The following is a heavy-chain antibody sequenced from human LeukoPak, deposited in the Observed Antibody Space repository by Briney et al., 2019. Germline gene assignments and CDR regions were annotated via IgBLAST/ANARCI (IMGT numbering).Heavy chain of an antibody. CDR3: AKRGTRATHGMDV. V-gene: IGHV3-33*06. J-gene: IGHJ6*02. CDR2: VWYDGKNK. Sequence: GGSLRLSCAASGFTFSSYGIHWVRQAPGKGLEWVAAVWYDGKNKFYGDSVKGRFTISRDNSKNTVDLQMNSLRVEDTAVYYCAKRGTRATHGMDVWGQGTTVTVSS. D-gene: IGHD3-16*01. CDR1: GFTFSSYG.